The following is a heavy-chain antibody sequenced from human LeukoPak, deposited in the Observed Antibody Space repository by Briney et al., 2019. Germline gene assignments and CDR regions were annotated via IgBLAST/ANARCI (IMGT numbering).Heavy chain of an antibody. CDR3: ARGVDSSSWFVGMDV. D-gene: IGHD6-13*01. J-gene: IGHJ6*02. CDR2: IYYSGST. CDR1: GGSISRGGYY. V-gene: IGHV4-31*03. Sequence: SQTLSLTRTVSGGSISRGGYYWSWIRQHPGKGLEWIGYIYYSGSTYYNPSLKSRVTISVDTSKNQFSLKLSSVTAADTAVYYCARGVDSSSWFVGMDVWGQGTTVTVSS.